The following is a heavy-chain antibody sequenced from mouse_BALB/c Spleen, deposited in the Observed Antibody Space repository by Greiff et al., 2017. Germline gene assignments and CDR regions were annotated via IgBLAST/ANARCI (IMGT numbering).Heavy chain of an antibody. V-gene: IGHV10-1*02. D-gene: IGHD1-1*01. Sequence: EVMLVESGGGLVQPKGSLKLSCAASGFTFNTYAMNWVRQAPGKGLEWVARIRSKSNNYATYYADSVKDRFTISRDDSQSMLYLQMNNLKTEDTAMYYCVRHGSSYERYYAMDYWGQGTSVTVSS. CDR1: GFTFNTYA. CDR3: VRHGSSYERYYAMDY. J-gene: IGHJ4*01. CDR2: IRSKSNNYAT.